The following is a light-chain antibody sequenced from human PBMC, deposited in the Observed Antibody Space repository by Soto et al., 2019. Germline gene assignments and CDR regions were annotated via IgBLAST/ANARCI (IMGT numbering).Light chain of an antibody. CDR3: HTWGTGIQV. Sequence: QLVLTQSPSASASLGASVKLTCTLSSGHSSYAIAWHQQQPEKGPRYLMKLNSDGSHSKGDGIPDRFSGSSSGAERYLTISSLQSEDEADYYCHTWGTGIQVFCGGTKLTVL. CDR2: LNSDGSH. J-gene: IGLJ3*02. V-gene: IGLV4-69*01. CDR1: SGHSSYA.